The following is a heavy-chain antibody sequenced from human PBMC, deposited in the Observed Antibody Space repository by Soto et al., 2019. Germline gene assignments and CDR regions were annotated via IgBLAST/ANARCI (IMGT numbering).Heavy chain of an antibody. D-gene: IGHD6-19*01. J-gene: IGHJ4*02. CDR2: ISYDGSNK. V-gene: IGHV3-30-3*01. CDR3: ARVNSGLFDY. CDR1: GFTFSSYA. Sequence: QVQLVESGGGVVQPGRSLRLSCAASGFTFSSYAMHWVRQAPGKGLEWVAVISYDGSNKYYADSVKSRFTISRDNSKNTLYLQMNSLRAEDTAVYYCARVNSGLFDYWGQGTLVTVSS.